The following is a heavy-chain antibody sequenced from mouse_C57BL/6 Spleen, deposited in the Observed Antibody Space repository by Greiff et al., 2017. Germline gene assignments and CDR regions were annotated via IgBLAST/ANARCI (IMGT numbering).Heavy chain of an antibody. Sequence: DVQLVESGGGLVKPGGSLKLSCAASGFTFSDYGMHWVRQAPEKGLEWVAYISSGSSTIYYADTVKGRFTISRDNAKNTLFLQMTSLRSEDTAIYYGAYRSSPYYAMDYWGQGTSVTVSS. CDR2: ISSGSSTI. CDR1: GFTFSDYG. CDR3: AYRSSPYYAMDY. V-gene: IGHV5-17*01. J-gene: IGHJ4*01. D-gene: IGHD1-1*01.